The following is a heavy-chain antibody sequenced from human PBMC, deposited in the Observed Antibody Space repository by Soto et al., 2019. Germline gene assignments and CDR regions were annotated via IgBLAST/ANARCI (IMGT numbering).Heavy chain of an antibody. CDR3: ARHGYSSGWYTDYYGMDV. D-gene: IGHD6-19*01. CDR1: GYSFTSYW. CDR2: IYPGDSDT. V-gene: IGHV5-51*01. Sequence: PGESLKISCKGSGYSFTSYWIGWVRQMPGKGLEWMGIIYPGDSDTRYSPSFQGQVTISADKSISTAYLQWSSLKASDTAMYYCARHGYSSGWYTDYYGMDVWGQGTTVTVYS. J-gene: IGHJ6*02.